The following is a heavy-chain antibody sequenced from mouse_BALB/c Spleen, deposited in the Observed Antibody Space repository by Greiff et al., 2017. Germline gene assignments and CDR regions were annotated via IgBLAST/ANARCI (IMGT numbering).Heavy chain of an antibody. Sequence: EVKLVESGGGLVKPGGSLKLSCAASGFTFSSYAMSWVRQTPEKRLEWVASISSGGSTYYPDSVKGRFTISRDNARNILYLQMSSLRSEDTAMYYCARGRGYGNYDYAMDYWGQGTSVTVSS. D-gene: IGHD2-10*02. J-gene: IGHJ4*01. CDR3: ARGRGYGNYDYAMDY. CDR1: GFTFSSYA. V-gene: IGHV5-6-5*01. CDR2: ISSGGST.